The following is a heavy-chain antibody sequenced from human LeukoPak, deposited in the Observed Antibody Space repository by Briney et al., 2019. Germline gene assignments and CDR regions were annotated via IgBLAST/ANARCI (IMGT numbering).Heavy chain of an antibody. V-gene: IGHV3-7*04. CDR1: GFAFSSYS. CDR3: ARDGQYSTSWYDLDY. D-gene: IGHD6-13*01. CDR2: INQDGSQK. J-gene: IGHJ4*02. Sequence: PGGSLRLSCAASGFAFSSYSMNWVRQAPGKGLEWVANINQDGSQKHFVGSVKGRFTISRDNAKNSLSLQMNSLRAEDAAVYYCARDGQYSTSWYDLDYWGQGTLVTVLS.